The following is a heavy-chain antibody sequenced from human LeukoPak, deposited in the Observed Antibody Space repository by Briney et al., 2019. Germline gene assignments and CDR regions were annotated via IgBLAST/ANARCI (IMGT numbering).Heavy chain of an antibody. Sequence: GGSLRLSCAASGFTFSSYEMNWVRQAPGKGLEWVSYIGSSGSLIYYADSVKGRFTISRGNAKNSLYLQMNSLRAEDTAVYYCVRDHYGSGSYGPWGQGTLVTVSS. D-gene: IGHD3-10*01. CDR1: GFTFSSYE. V-gene: IGHV3-48*03. CDR3: VRDHYGSGSYGP. J-gene: IGHJ5*02. CDR2: IGSSGSLI.